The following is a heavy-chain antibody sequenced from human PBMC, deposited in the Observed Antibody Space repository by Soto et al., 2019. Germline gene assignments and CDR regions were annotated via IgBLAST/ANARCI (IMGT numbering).Heavy chain of an antibody. J-gene: IGHJ5*02. V-gene: IGHV1-2*04. CDR3: ARHPGIAAAGTRYLVDP. CDR1: GYTFTGYY. D-gene: IGHD6-13*01. CDR2: INPNSGGT. Sequence: GASVKVSCKASGYTFTGYYMHWVRQAPGQGLEWMGWINPNSGGTNYAQKFQGWVTMTRDTSISTAYMELSRLRSDDTAVYYCARHPGIAAAGTRYLVDPWGQGTLVTVSS.